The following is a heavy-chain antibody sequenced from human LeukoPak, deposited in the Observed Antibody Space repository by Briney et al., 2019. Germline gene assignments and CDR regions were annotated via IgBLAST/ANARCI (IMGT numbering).Heavy chain of an antibody. CDR2: IWYDGSNK. CDR3: ARDRWMVRGVAPDY. CDR1: EFISFSSFG. D-gene: IGHD3-10*01. Sequence: GGSLRLSCAASEFISFSSFGMHWVRQAPDKGLEWVAVIWYDGSNKYYADSVKGRFTISRDNSKNTLYLQMNSLRAEDTAVYYCARDRWMVRGVAPDYWGQGTLVTVSS. V-gene: IGHV3-33*01. J-gene: IGHJ4*02.